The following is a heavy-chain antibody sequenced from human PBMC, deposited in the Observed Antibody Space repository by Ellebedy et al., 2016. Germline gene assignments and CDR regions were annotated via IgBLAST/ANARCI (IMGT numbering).Heavy chain of an antibody. CDR3: ARVAYSSSWYEDYFDY. CDR2: FDPEDGET. CDR1: GYTLTELS. D-gene: IGHD6-13*01. V-gene: IGHV1-24*01. J-gene: IGHJ4*02. Sequence: ASVKVSXKVSGYTLTELSMHWVRQAPGKGLEWMGGFDPEDGETIYAQKFQGRVTMTEDTSTDTAYMELSSLRSEDTAVYYCARVAYSSSWYEDYFDYWGQGTLVTVSS.